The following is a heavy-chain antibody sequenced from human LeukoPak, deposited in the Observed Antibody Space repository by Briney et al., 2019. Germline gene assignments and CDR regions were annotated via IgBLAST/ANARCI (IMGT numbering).Heavy chain of an antibody. Sequence: SETLSLTCAVYGGSFSGYYWSWIRQPPGKGLEWIGEINHSGSTNYNPSLTSRVTISVDTSKNQFSLKLSSVTAADTAAYYCAREAWGYWFDPWGQGTLVTVSS. CDR2: INHSGST. V-gene: IGHV4-34*01. J-gene: IGHJ5*02. CDR3: AREAWGYWFDP. D-gene: IGHD3-16*01. CDR1: GGSFSGYY.